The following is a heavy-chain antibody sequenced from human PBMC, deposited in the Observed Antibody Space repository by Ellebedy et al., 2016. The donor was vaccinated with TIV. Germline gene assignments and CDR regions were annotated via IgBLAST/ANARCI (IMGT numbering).Heavy chain of an antibody. CDR1: GFTFSSYW. Sequence: GESLKISXAASGFTFSSYWMHWVRQAPGKGLVWVSRINSDGRTTNYADSVKGRFTISRDNAKNTLYLQMNSLRAEDTAVYYCARDRGGSYYGVGDSWGQGTLVTVSS. CDR2: INSDGRTT. V-gene: IGHV3-74*01. D-gene: IGHD1-26*01. J-gene: IGHJ4*02. CDR3: ARDRGGSYYGVGDS.